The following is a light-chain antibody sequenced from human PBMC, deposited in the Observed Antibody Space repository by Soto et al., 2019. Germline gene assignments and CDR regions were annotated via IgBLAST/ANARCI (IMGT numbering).Light chain of an antibody. CDR2: GAS. CDR1: QSVSSSY. CDR3: QQYNNWPT. V-gene: IGKV3-20*01. J-gene: IGKJ1*01. Sequence: EIVLTQSPGTLSLSPGERATPSCRASQSVSSSYLAWYQQKPGQAPRLLIYGASSRATGIPDRFSGSGSGTDFTLTISRLQSEDFAVYYCQQYNNWPTFGQGTKVDIK.